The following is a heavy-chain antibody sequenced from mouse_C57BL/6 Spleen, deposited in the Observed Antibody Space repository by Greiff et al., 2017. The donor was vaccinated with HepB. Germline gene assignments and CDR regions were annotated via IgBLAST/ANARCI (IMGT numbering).Heavy chain of an antibody. CDR3: TRYYYGSSYA. V-gene: IGHV14-4*01. CDR2: IDPENGDT. CDR1: GFNIKDDY. J-gene: IGHJ3*01. D-gene: IGHD1-1*01. Sequence: EVQLQESGAELVRPGASVKLSCTASGFNIKDDYMHWVKQRPEQGLEWIGWIDPENGDTEYASKFQGKATITADTSSNTAYLQLSSLTSEDTAVYYCTRYYYGSSYARGQGTLVTVSA.